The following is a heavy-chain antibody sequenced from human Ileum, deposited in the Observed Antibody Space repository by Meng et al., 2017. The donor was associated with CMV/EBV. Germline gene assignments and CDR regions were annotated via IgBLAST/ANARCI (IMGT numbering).Heavy chain of an antibody. CDR3: AREPMYTSAWFDALDI. V-gene: IGHV3-21*01. CDR2: ISSSSSYI. CDR1: GFTFSSYS. D-gene: IGHD6-19*01. J-gene: IGHJ3*02. Sequence: GESLKISCAASGFTFSSYSMNWVRLAPGRGLQWVSSISSSSSYIYYADSLKGRFTISRDNAKNSLYLQMNSLRAEDTAVYYCAREPMYTSAWFDALDIWGQGTVVTVSS.